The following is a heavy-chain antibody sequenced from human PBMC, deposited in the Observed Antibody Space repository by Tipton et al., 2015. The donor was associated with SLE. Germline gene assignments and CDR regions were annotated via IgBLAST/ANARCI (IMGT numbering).Heavy chain of an antibody. CDR1: GGTFSSYA. CDR3: AREGGYSSSWYQGYFDY. V-gene: IGHV1-69*06. Sequence: QLVQSGAEVKKPGSSVKVSCKASGGTFSSYAISWVRQAPGQGLEWMGGIIPIFGTANYAQKFQGRVTITADKSTSTSYMELSSLRSEDTAVYYCAREGGYSSSWYQGYFDYWGQGTLVTVSS. J-gene: IGHJ4*02. D-gene: IGHD6-13*01. CDR2: IIPIFGTA.